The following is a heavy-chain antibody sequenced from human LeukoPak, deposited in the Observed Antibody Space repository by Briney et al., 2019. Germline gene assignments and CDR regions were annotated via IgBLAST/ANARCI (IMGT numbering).Heavy chain of an antibody. D-gene: IGHD2-15*01. CDR3: ARDPLDCSGGRCSDY. CDR1: GGTFSSYA. CDR2: IIPIFGTA. Sequence: GSSVKVSCKASGGTFSSYAISWVRQAPGQGLEWMGRIIPIFGTANYAQKFQGRVTITTDESTSTAYMELSSLRSEDTAMYYCARDPLDCSGGRCSDYWGQGTLVTVSS. V-gene: IGHV1-69*05. J-gene: IGHJ4*02.